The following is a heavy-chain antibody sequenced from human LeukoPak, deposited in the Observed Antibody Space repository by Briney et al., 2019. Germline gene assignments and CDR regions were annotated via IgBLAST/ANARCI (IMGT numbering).Heavy chain of an antibody. J-gene: IGHJ2*01. V-gene: IGHV4-31*03. CDR1: GGAISSGGYY. Sequence: SQTLSLTCTVSGGAISSGGYYWSWIRQHPGKGLEWIGYIYYSGSTSYNPSLKSRVTISVDTSKNQFSLKLSSVTAADTAVYYCAGNPYSGYDYWYFDLWGRGTLVTVSS. D-gene: IGHD5-12*01. CDR2: IYYSGST. CDR3: AGNPYSGYDYWYFDL.